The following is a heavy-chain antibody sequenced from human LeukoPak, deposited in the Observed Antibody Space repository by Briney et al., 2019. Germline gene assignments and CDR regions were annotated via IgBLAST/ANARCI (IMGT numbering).Heavy chain of an antibody. CDR3: ARDGGYGDYRD. J-gene: IGHJ4*02. Sequence: GGSLRLACAASGFTFSSYSMNWVRQAPGKGLEWVSSISSSSSYIYYADSVKGRFTISRDNAKNSLYLQMNSLRAEDTAVYYCARDGGYGDYRDWGQGTLVTVSS. CDR1: GFTFSSYS. D-gene: IGHD4-17*01. V-gene: IGHV3-21*01. CDR2: ISSSSSYI.